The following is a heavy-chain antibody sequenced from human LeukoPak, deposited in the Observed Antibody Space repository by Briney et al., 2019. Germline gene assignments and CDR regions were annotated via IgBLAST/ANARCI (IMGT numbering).Heavy chain of an antibody. Sequence: PSETLSLTCTVSGGSITYSYWNWIRQSPGKGLEWIGYINYSGSTNYNPSLKSRVTISVDTSKNQFSLKLSSVTAADTAVYFCARDTLSTNDFDIWGQGTMVTVSS. CDR2: INYSGST. J-gene: IGHJ3*02. V-gene: IGHV4-59*01. CDR3: ARDTLSTNDFDI. CDR1: GGSITYSY.